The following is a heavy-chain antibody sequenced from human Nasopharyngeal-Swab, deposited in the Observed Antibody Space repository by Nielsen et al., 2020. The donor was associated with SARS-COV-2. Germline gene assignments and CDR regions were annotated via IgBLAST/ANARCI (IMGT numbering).Heavy chain of an antibody. CDR3: SGRLTGYYPLDY. CDR1: GYPFTSYY. V-gene: IGHV1-46*01. CDR2: INPSGGST. Sequence: ASVKVSCKASGYPFTSYYLHWVRQAPGQGLEWMGIINPSGGSTSNAKKFQGRVTMTRDTSTSTVYMELSSLRSEDTAVYYCSGRLTGYYPLDYWGQGTLVTVSS. J-gene: IGHJ4*02. D-gene: IGHD3-9*01.